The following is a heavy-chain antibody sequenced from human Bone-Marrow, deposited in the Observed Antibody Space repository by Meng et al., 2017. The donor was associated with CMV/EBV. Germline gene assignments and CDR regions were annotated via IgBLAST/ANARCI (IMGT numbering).Heavy chain of an antibody. CDR1: GSTFSNLY. Sequence: ASVKVSCKAAGSTFSNLYIHWVRQASGQGLEWMGVYSPSDDRTTNAQKFQGRVTMTRDTSTSTVFMELASLKSEDMGVYYCAGLSNPGDYLGQGTLVTVSS. D-gene: IGHD2/OR15-2a*01. V-gene: IGHV1-46*01. CDR2: YSPSDDRT. CDR3: AGLSNPGDY. J-gene: IGHJ4*02.